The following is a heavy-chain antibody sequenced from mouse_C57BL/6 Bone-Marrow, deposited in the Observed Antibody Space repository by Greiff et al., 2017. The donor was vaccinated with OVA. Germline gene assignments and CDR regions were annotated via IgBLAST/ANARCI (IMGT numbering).Heavy chain of an antibody. V-gene: IGHV5-4*01. CDR3: ARGGYYAPTGPFAY. Sequence: EVHLVESGGGLVKPGGSLKLSCAASGFTFSSYAMSWVRQTPEKRLEWVATISDGGSYTYYPDNVKGRFTISRDNAKNNLYLQMSHLKSEDTAMYYCARGGYYAPTGPFAYWGQGTLVTVSA. D-gene: IGHD2-1*01. CDR2: ISDGGSYT. CDR1: GFTFSSYA. J-gene: IGHJ3*01.